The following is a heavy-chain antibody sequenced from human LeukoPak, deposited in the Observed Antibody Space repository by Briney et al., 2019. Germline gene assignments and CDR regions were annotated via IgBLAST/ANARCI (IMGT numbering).Heavy chain of an antibody. CDR2: IYDSGST. V-gene: IGHV4-61*08. CDR3: ARGRIGGPKAPFDY. D-gene: IGHD3-16*01. J-gene: IGHJ4*02. CDR1: GGSISTSEYY. Sequence: SETLSLTCTVSGGSISTSEYYWSWIRQPPGKGLEWIGHIYDSGSTTYNPSLKSRVTMSVDTSKNQFSLNLSSVTAADTAVYYCARGRIGGPKAPFDYWGQGALVTVSS.